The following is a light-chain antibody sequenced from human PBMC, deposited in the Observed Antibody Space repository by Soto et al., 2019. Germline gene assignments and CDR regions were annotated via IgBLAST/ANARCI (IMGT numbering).Light chain of an antibody. Sequence: QSVLTQPPSVSAAPGQRVTISCSGSSSNIGGNSVSWYQQLPGTAPKLLIYDDDKRPSGIADRFSGSKSGTSATLGITGFQTGDEAEYYCGSWDSSLSAYVFGAGTKVTVL. J-gene: IGLJ1*01. CDR3: GSWDSSLSAYV. CDR1: SSNIGGNS. V-gene: IGLV1-51*01. CDR2: DDD.